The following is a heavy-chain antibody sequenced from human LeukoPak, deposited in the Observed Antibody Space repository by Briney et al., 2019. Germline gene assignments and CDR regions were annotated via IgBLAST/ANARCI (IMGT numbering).Heavy chain of an antibody. V-gene: IGHV4-39*01. CDR1: GGSISSSSYY. D-gene: IGHD3-10*01. CDR2: IYYSRST. J-gene: IGHJ6*02. CDR3: AKGSLLLWFGELSYGMDV. Sequence: SETLPLTCTVSGGSISSSSYYWGWIRQPPGKGLEWIGSIYYSRSTYYNPSLKSRVTISVDTSKNQFSLKLSSVTAADTAVYYCAKGSLLLWFGELSYGMDVWGQGTTVTVSS.